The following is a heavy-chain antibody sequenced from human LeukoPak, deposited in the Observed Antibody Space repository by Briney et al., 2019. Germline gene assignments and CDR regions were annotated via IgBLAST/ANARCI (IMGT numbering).Heavy chain of an antibody. J-gene: IGHJ5*02. V-gene: IGHV3-21*01. CDR2: ISSSSSYI. D-gene: IGHD3-10*01. CDR1: GFTFSSYS. Sequence: GGSLRLSCAASGFTFSSYSMNWVRQAPGKGLEWVSSISSSSSYIYYADSVKGRFTISRDNAKDSLYLQMNSLRAEDTAVYYCARAYGSGTLDWFDPWGQGTLVTVSS. CDR3: ARAYGSGTLDWFDP.